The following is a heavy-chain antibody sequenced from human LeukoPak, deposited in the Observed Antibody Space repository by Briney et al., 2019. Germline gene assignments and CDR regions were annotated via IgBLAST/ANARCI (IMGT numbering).Heavy chain of an antibody. V-gene: IGHV4-39*07. Sequence: NSSETLSLTCTVSGGSISSSSYYWGWIRQPPGKGLEWIGSIYYSGSTYYNPSLKSRVTISVDTSKNQFSLKLSSVTAADTAVYYCASTVAGMRHWGQGTLVTVSS. D-gene: IGHD6-13*01. CDR3: ASTVAGMRH. CDR2: IYYSGST. CDR1: GGSISSSSYY. J-gene: IGHJ4*02.